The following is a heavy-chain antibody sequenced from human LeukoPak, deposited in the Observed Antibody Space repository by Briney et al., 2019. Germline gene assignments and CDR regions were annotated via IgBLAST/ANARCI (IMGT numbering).Heavy chain of an antibody. V-gene: IGHV4-38-2*02. D-gene: IGHD2-2*01. CDR3: AKARVPAASFDY. CDR2: IYQSGST. CDR1: GYSISSVYY. J-gene: IGHJ4*02. Sequence: PSETLSLTCTVSGYSISSVYYWGWIRQPPGKGLEWIGSIYQSGSTYYNPSLKSRVTISVDTSKNQFSLKLSSVTAADTAVYYCAKARVPAASFDYWGQGTLVTVSS.